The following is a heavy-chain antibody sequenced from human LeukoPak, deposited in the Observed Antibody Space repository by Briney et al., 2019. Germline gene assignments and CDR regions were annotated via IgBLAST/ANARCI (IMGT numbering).Heavy chain of an antibody. J-gene: IGHJ5*02. V-gene: IGHV4-34*01. CDR2: INHSGNT. D-gene: IGHD2-15*01. CDR1: GGSFSGYY. CDR3: ARVGRGTPNWFDP. Sequence: PSETLSLNCAVYGGSFSGYYWSWIRQPPGKGLEWIGEINHSGNTNYNTSLKSRVTISVDTSKNQFSLKLTSVTAADTATYYCARVGRGTPNWFDPWGQGTLVTVSS.